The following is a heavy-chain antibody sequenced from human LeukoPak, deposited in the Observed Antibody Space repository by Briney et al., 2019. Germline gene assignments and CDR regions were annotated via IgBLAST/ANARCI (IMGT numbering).Heavy chain of an antibody. Sequence: GGSLRLSCTASGFTFSNYGMHWVRQAPGKGLEWAAIIWFDGSNKYYADSVKGRFTISRDNSENTLYLQMNSLRAEDTAVYYCAREGEGYYDAFDIWGQGTMVTVSS. CDR3: AREGEGYYDAFDI. D-gene: IGHD3-16*01. CDR1: GFTFSNYG. V-gene: IGHV3-33*01. CDR2: IWFDGSNK. J-gene: IGHJ3*02.